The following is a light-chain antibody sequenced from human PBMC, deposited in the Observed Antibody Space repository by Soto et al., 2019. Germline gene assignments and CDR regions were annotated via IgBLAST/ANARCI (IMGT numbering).Light chain of an antibody. V-gene: IGKV3-20*01. CDR1: QTIRSNY. Sequence: ETVLKQSPGTLSLSPGERATLSCRASQTIRSNYLAWYRQTPGQAPRLLIYGASNSATGIADRFRGSGSGTDFTLIISRLEPEDFALYSRQQYGSSPWTCGQGTKVEIK. J-gene: IGKJ1*01. CDR3: QQYGSSPWT. CDR2: GAS.